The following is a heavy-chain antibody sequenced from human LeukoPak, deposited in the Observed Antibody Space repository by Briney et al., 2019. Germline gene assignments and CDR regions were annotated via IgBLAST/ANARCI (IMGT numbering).Heavy chain of an antibody. D-gene: IGHD6-13*01. CDR3: ARKQTSPDY. CDR2: INHSGST. J-gene: IGHJ4*02. CDR1: GGSFSGYY. V-gene: IGHV4-34*01. Sequence: SQTLSLTCAVYGGSFSGYYWSWIRQPPGKGLEWIGEINHSGSTNYNPSLKSRVTISVDTSKNQFSLKLSSVTAADTAVYYCARKQTSPDYWGQGTLVTVSS.